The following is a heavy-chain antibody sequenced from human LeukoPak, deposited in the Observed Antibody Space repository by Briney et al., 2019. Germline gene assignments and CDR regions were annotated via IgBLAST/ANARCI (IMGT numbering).Heavy chain of an antibody. J-gene: IGHJ4*02. D-gene: IGHD6-13*01. CDR1: GGSISSSSYY. CDR2: IYYSEST. V-gene: IGHV4-39*01. CDR3: ARHNPYSSSWPFFDY. Sequence: SETLSLTCTVPGGSISSSSYYWGWIRQPPGKGLEWIGSIYYSESTYYNPSLKSRVTISVDTSKNQFSLKLSSVTAADTAVYYCARHNPYSSSWPFFDYWGQGTLVTISS.